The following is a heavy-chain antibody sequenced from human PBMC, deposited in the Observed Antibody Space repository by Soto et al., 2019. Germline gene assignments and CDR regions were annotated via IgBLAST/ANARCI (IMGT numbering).Heavy chain of an antibody. V-gene: IGHV1-18*04. J-gene: IGHJ4*02. CDR1: GYTFTSYG. D-gene: IGHD3-3*01. CDR3: ARDTYYDTWSGYLRPPYYFDY. Sequence: ASVKVSCKASGYTFTSYGISWVRQAPGQGLEWMGWISAYNGGTNYAQKFQGRVTMTRDTSIRTAYMELSRLSSDDTAVYYCARDTYYDTWSGYLRPPYYFDYWGQGALVTVSS. CDR2: ISAYNGGT.